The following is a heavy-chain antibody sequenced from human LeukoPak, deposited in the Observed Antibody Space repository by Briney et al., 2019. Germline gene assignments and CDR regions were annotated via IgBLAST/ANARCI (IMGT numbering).Heavy chain of an antibody. CDR3: PTALPEWDIVVVPAANGDWFEP. CDR2: IYPGYSYT. Sequence: GESLKISCKGSEYSFTSYWIGWVRQMPGKGLEWMWIIYPGYSYTRYNPSFQGQVTIPADKSISTAYLQWSSLEASHHASYSVPTALPEWDIVVVPAANGDWFEPWGQGTLVTVSS. D-gene: IGHD2-2*01. J-gene: IGHJ5*02. V-gene: IGHV5-51*01. CDR1: EYSFTSYW.